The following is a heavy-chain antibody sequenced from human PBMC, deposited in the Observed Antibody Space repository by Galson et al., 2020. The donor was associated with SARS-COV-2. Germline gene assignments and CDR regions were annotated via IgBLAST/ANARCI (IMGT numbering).Heavy chain of an antibody. D-gene: IGHD5-12*01. CDR2: ISALADGT. CDR3: VKDADIVSATDWFDP. CDR1: GFTFSSFG. Sequence: GESLKISCAASGFTFSSFGMSWVRQAPGKGLEWVSTISALADGTYYADSVKGRFTISRDNSQNTVSLQMSSLRAEDTATYYCVKDADIVSATDWFDPWGQGTLVTVSS. J-gene: IGHJ5*02. V-gene: IGHV3-23*01.